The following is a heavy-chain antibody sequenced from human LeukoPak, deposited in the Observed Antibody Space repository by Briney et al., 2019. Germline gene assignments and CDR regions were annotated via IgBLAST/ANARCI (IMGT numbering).Heavy chain of an antibody. CDR1: GYTFTGYY. J-gene: IGHJ4*02. Sequence: ASVKVSCKASGYTFTGYYMHWVRQAPGQGLEWMGWINPNSGGTNYAQKFQGRVTMTRDTSISTAYMELSRLRSDDTAVYYCARDWVCGNYGVGYYFDYWGQGTLVTVSS. CDR3: ARDWVCGNYGVGYYFDY. D-gene: IGHD1-7*01. V-gene: IGHV1-2*02. CDR2: INPNSGGT.